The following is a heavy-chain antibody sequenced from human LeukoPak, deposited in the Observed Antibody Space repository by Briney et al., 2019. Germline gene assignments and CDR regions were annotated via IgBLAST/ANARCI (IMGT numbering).Heavy chain of an antibody. CDR1: GFTVSNSY. CDR2: LYIGGNT. Sequence: GGSLRLSCAASGFTVSNSYMSWVRQAPGKGLEWVSALYIGGNTYYADSVKGRFTISRDNSKNTLYLQMNSLRAEDTAVYYCAKRYDSPDYWGQGTLVTVSS. D-gene: IGHD3-3*01. CDR3: AKRYDSPDY. J-gene: IGHJ4*02. V-gene: IGHV3-53*01.